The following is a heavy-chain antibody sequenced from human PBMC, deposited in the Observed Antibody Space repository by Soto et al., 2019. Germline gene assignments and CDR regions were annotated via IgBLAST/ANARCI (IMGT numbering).Heavy chain of an antibody. V-gene: IGHV3-72*01. Sequence: EVQLVESGGGLVQPGGSLRLPCAASGFTFTDPYMDWVRQAPGKGLEWVGRTRNKANSYTTEYAASVKGRFTISRDDSKNSLYLQMNSLKTEDTAVYYCARIDSSGYYYTYWGQGTLVTVSS. CDR3: ARIDSSGYYYTY. J-gene: IGHJ4*02. CDR2: TRNKANSYTT. D-gene: IGHD3-22*01. CDR1: GFTFTDPY.